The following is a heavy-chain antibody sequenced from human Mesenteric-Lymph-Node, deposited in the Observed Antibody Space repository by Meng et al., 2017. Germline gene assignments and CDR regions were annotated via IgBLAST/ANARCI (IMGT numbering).Heavy chain of an antibody. CDR2: ISYDGSNK. V-gene: IGHV3-30*19. CDR1: GFTFSSYG. CDR3: ARDWSIVVVPAAMPTNGMDV. J-gene: IGHJ6*02. D-gene: IGHD2-2*01. Sequence: GESLKISCAASGFTFSSYGMHWVRQAPGKGLEWVAVISYDGSNKYYADSVKGRFTISRDNSKNTLYLQMNSLRAEDTAVYYCARDWSIVVVPAAMPTNGMDVWGQGTTVTVSS.